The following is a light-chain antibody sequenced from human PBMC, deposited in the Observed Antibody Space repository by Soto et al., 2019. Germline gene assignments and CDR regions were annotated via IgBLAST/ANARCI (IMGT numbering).Light chain of an antibody. V-gene: IGLV2-8*01. J-gene: IGLJ2*01. CDR2: EVT. Sequence: QSALTQPPSASGSPGQSVTISCTGTSSDVGGYDLVSWYQQHPGKAPKLIVYEVTKRPSGVPARFSGSKSGNTDSLTVSGLQADDESDYYCSSFAGNNNLFGGGTKLTVL. CDR3: SSFAGNNNL. CDR1: SSDVGGYDL.